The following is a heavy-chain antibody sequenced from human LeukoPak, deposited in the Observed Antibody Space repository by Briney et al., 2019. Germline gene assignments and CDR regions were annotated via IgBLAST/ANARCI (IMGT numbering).Heavy chain of an antibody. Sequence: GRSLRLSCAASGFTFSSYGMHWVRQAPGKGLERVAVIWYDGGNKYYADSVKGRFTISRDNSKNTLYLQMNSLRAEDTAVYYCATLAANDAFDIWGQGTMVTVSS. D-gene: IGHD6-25*01. CDR1: GFTFSSYG. CDR2: IWYDGGNK. J-gene: IGHJ3*02. CDR3: ATLAANDAFDI. V-gene: IGHV3-33*01.